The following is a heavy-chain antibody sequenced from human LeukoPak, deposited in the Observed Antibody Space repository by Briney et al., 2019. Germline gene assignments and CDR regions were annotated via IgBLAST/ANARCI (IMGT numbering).Heavy chain of an antibody. D-gene: IGHD5-12*01. CDR3: ARDVQVATIYPLDY. J-gene: IGHJ4*02. Sequence: SGDSLRLSCAASGLTVSINYMSWVRQAPGKGLEWVSSISSSSSYIYYADSVKGRFTISRDNARNSLFLQMNSLRAEDTAVYYCARDVQVATIYPLDYWGEGTLVPVSS. CDR2: ISSSSSYI. CDR1: GLTVSINY. V-gene: IGHV3-21*01.